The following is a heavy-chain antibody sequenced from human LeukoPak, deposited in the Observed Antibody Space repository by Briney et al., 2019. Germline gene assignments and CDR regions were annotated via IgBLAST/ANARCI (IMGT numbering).Heavy chain of an antibody. J-gene: IGHJ4*02. Sequence: GASVKVSCKASGYTFTSYYMHWVRQAPGQGLEWMGIINPSGGSTSYAQKFQGRVTMTRDTSTSTVCMELSSLRSEDTAVYYCARTPIYCSGGSCPEFDYWGQGTLVTVSS. V-gene: IGHV1-46*01. D-gene: IGHD2-15*01. CDR3: ARTPIYCSGGSCPEFDY. CDR2: INPSGGST. CDR1: GYTFTSYY.